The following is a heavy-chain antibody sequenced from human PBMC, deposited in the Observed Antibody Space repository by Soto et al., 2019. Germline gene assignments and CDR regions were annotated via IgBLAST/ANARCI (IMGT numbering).Heavy chain of an antibody. V-gene: IGHV4-30-2*01. CDR3: ATDPVAVTGSFIDS. J-gene: IGHJ4*02. CDR1: GGSITSGGYS. Sequence: PSETLSLTCAVSGGSITSGGYSWGWIRQPPGQGLEWIGYMYHSGNTYYNPSLKGRVTISLDHSRNQFSLRLNSVTAADTAVYFCATDPVAVTGSFIDSWGQGTLVTVSS. CDR2: MYHSGNT. D-gene: IGHD2-21*02.